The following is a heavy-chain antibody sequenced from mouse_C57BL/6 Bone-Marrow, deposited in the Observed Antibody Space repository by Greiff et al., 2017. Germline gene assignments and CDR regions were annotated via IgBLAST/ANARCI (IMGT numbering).Heavy chain of an antibody. CDR3: ARVRLRRGWFAY. V-gene: IGHV1-55*01. Sequence: QVQLQQPGAELVKPGASVKMSCKASGYTFTSYWITWVKQRPGQGLAWIGDIYPGSGSTNYNEKFKSKATLTVDTSSSTAYMQLSSLTSEDSAVYYCARVRLRRGWFAYWGQGTLVTVSA. CDR2: IYPGSGST. D-gene: IGHD2-4*01. CDR1: GYTFTSYW. J-gene: IGHJ3*01.